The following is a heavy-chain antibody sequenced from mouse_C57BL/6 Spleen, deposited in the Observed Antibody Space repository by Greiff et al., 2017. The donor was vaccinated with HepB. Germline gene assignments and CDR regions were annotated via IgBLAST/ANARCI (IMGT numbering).Heavy chain of an antibody. CDR3: AKNEDYDHWYFDV. CDR2: IWRGGST. D-gene: IGHD2-4*01. CDR1: GFSLTSYG. Sequence: QVQLKQSGPGLVQPSQSLSITCTVSGFSLTSYGVHWVRQSLGKGLEWLGVIWRGGSTDYNAAFMSRLSITKDNSKSQVFFKMNSLQADDTAIYYCAKNEDYDHWYFDVWGTGTTVTVSS. V-gene: IGHV2-5*01. J-gene: IGHJ1*03.